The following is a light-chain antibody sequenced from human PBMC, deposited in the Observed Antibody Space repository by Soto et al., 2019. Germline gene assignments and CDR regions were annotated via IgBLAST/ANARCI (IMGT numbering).Light chain of an antibody. CDR2: EVS. CDR3: SSYTSSTSLDV. CDR1: SRDVGGYNY. J-gene: IGLJ1*01. Sequence: QSVLTQPASVSGSPGQSITISCTGTSRDVGGYNYVSWYQQHPGKAPKLMIYEVSNRPSGVSIRFSGSKSGNTASLTISGLQAGDEADYYCSSYTSSTSLDVFGTGTKVTVL. V-gene: IGLV2-14*01.